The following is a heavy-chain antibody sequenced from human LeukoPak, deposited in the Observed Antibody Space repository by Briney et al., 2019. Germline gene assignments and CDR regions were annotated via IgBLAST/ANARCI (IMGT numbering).Heavy chain of an antibody. Sequence: GGSLRLSCAASRFTFSDYYLSWIRQAPGKGLEWVSYISSSGSTVYYADSVKGRFTISRDNAKNSLYLQMNSLRAEDTAVYYCARAHYYDSSGLDFWGQGTLVTVSS. CDR2: ISSSGSTV. J-gene: IGHJ4*02. CDR1: RFTFSDYY. CDR3: ARAHYYDSSGLDF. V-gene: IGHV3-11*04. D-gene: IGHD3-22*01.